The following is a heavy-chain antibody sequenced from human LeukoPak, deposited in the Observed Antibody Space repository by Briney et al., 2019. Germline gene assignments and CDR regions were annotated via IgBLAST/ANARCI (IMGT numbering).Heavy chain of an antibody. J-gene: IGHJ5*02. Sequence: SETLSLTCAVYGGSFSGYYWSWIRQPPGKGLEWIGEINHSGSTNYNPSLKSRVTISVGTSKNQFSLKLSSVTAADTAVYYCARGNQYGSGSYYNVYGDNWFDPWGQGTLVTVSS. V-gene: IGHV4-34*01. CDR1: GGSFSGYY. CDR2: INHSGST. D-gene: IGHD3-10*01. CDR3: ARGNQYGSGSYYNVYGDNWFDP.